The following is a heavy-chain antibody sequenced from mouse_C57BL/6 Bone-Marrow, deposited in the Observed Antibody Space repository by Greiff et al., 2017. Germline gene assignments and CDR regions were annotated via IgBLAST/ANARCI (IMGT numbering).Heavy chain of an antibody. D-gene: IGHD1-1*01. J-gene: IGHJ1*03. CDR3: ARENIFPEYYYGSSYYWYFDV. CDR1: GYTFTSYW. Sequence: QVQLQQPGAELVKPGASVQLSCKASGYTFTSYWLQWVQQRPGQGLEWIGEIDPSDSYTNTNQKFKGKATLTVDTSSSTAYMQLISLTSEDSAVYYCARENIFPEYYYGSSYYWYFDVWGTGTTVTVSS. V-gene: IGHV1-50*01. CDR2: IDPSDSYT.